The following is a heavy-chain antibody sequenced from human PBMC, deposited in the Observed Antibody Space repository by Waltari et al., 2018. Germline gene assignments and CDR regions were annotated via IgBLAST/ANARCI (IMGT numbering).Heavy chain of an antibody. J-gene: IGHJ3*02. CDR1: GYTFTSSG. D-gene: IGHD1-1*01. Sequence: QVQLVQSGAEVKKPGASVKVYCKASGYTFTSSGTSWVRQAPGQGIEWMGWISAYNGNTNYAQKTQCRVTMTTDTSTSTAYMELRSLRSDDTAVYYCARGARRTPASAFDIWGQGTMVTVSS. CDR3: ARGARRTPASAFDI. V-gene: IGHV1-18*01. CDR2: ISAYNGNT.